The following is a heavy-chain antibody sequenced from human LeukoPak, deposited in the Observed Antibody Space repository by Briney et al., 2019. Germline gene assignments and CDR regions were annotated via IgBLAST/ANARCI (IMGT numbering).Heavy chain of an antibody. Sequence: PSETLSLTCAVYGGSFSGYYWSWIRQPPGKGLEWIGEINHSGSTNYNPSLKSRVTISVDTSKNQFSLKLSSVTAADTAVYYCKAGMLYWGQGTLVTVSS. V-gene: IGHV4-34*01. D-gene: IGHD6-19*01. CDR2: INHSGST. CDR3: KAGMLY. J-gene: IGHJ4*02. CDR1: GGSFSGYY.